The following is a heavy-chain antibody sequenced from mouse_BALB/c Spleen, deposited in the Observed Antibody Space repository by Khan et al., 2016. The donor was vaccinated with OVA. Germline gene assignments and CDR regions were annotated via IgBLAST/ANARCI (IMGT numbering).Heavy chain of an antibody. V-gene: IGHV2-6-1*01. Sequence: VKLVESGPGLAAPSQSLSITCTISGFSLTNYGVHWVRQPPGKGLEWLVVIWSDGTKTYNSALKYRLTITKDNSQSQVFLKMNSLQTDDTAIYFCARQPYYHYNIMDYWGQGTSVTVSS. CDR1: GFSLTNYG. J-gene: IGHJ4*01. CDR3: ARQPYYHYNIMDY. D-gene: IGHD2-10*01. CDR2: IWSDGTK.